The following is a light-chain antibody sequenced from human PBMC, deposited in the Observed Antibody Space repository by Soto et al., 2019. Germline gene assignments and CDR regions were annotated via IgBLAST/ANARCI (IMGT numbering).Light chain of an antibody. CDR2: KDS. CDR1: KLGEKY. J-gene: IGLJ2*01. Sequence: SYELTQPPSVSVSPGQTASITCSGDKLGEKYACWYQQKPAQSPVLVIYKDSKRPSGIPERFSGYNSGNTATLTISWTQAMEEADYYCQAWDSSTAVFGGGTKLTVL. V-gene: IGLV3-1*01. CDR3: QAWDSSTAV.